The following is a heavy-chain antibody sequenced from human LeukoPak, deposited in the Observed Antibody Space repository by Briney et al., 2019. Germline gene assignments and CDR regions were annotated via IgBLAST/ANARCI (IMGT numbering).Heavy chain of an antibody. CDR1: GFTFGDYA. V-gene: IGHV3-49*03. CDR2: IRSKAYGGTI. CDR3: TRDSSSLDAFDI. Sequence: GGSLRLSCTASGFTFGDYAMSWFRQAPGKGLEWVGFIRSKAYGGTIEYAASVKGRFTISRDDSKSIAYLQMNSLKTEDTAVYYCTRDSSSLDAFDIWGQGTMVTVSS. J-gene: IGHJ3*02. D-gene: IGHD6-13*01.